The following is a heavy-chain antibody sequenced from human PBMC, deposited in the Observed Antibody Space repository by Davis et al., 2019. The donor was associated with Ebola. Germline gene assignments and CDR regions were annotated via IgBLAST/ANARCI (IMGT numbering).Heavy chain of an antibody. D-gene: IGHD6-19*01. CDR1: GGSISRSRYY. J-gene: IGHJ4*02. Sequence: MPSETLSLTCTVSGGSISRSRYYWGWIRQPPGKGLEWIASIYYSGSTYYNPSLKSRVTISGDTSKNQFSLKLSSVTAADTAVYYCARRAYSSGWYWGQGTLVTVSS. CDR3: ARRAYSSGWY. V-gene: IGHV4-39*01. CDR2: IYYSGST.